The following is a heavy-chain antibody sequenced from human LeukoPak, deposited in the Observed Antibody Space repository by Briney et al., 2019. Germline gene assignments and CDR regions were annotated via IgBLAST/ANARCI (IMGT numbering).Heavy chain of an antibody. V-gene: IGHV4-61*02. CDR1: VGSITSGIYY. J-gene: IGHJ2*01. CDR3: ARRITSGTSKWYFDL. CDR2: IYTSKTP. D-gene: IGHD6-13*01. Sequence: SDTLSLTSMVSVGSITSGIYYGRWTRHPAGKGREGIGLIYTSKTPNYNPPFKSRVTISVDTSKNQFSLKLSSVTAADTAVYYCARRITSGTSKWYFDLWGRGTLVTVSS.